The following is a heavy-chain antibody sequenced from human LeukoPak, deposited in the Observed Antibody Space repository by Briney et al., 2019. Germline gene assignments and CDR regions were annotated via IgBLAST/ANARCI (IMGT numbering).Heavy chain of an antibody. D-gene: IGHD6-19*01. CDR1: GGSISSYY. V-gene: IGHV4-59*01. J-gene: IGHJ4*02. CDR2: IYYSGST. CDR3: ARGASGWYGIESQDY. Sequence: PSETLSLTCTVSGGSISSYYWSWIRKPPGKGLEWIGYIYYSGSTNYNPSLKSRVTISADTSKNQFSLKLSSVTAADTAVYYCARGASGWYGIESQDYWGQGTLVTVSS.